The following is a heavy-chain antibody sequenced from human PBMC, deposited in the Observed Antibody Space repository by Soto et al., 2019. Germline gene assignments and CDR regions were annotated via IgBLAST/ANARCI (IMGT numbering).Heavy chain of an antibody. D-gene: IGHD3-10*01. CDR2: INPILSMS. CDR3: ATSYGSGYRAFDS. V-gene: IGHV1-69*02. CDR1: GDTFNFYS. Sequence: QVQLVQSGADVQRPGSSVRVSCKASGDTFNFYSINWVRQAPGLGLQWMGRINPILSMSNYAPRFQGRVTMTADKSTSTAYMELSSLRSEDTAMYYCATSYGSGYRAFDSWGQGALGTVSS. J-gene: IGHJ4*02.